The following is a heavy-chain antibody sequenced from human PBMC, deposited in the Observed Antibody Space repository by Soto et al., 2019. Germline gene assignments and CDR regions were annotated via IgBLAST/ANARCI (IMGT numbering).Heavy chain of an antibody. CDR1: GFTFSSYD. CDR2: ISSDGST. CDR3: AKGKTSGWYYFDY. J-gene: IGHJ4*02. Sequence: GGSLRLSCSASGFTFSSYDIHWVRQAPGKGLEYVSSISSDGSTYYAVSVKGRFTISRDNSKNTLYLQMNSLRAEDTAIYYCAKGKTSGWYYFDYWGQGALVTVSS. D-gene: IGHD6-19*01. V-gene: IGHV3-64*04.